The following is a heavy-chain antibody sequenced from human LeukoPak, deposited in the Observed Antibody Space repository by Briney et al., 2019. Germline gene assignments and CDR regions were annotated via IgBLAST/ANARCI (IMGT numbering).Heavy chain of an antibody. CDR1: GFTFSSYA. D-gene: IGHD5-24*01. Sequence: GGSLRLSCAASGFTFSSYAMSWVRQAPGKGLEWVSAISYSAGSTYYAGSVKGRFTISRDNSKNTLYLQMNSLRAEDTAVYYCAKSLWLQDYYFDYWGQGTLVTVSS. V-gene: IGHV3-23*01. J-gene: IGHJ4*02. CDR3: AKSLWLQDYYFDY. CDR2: ISYSAGST.